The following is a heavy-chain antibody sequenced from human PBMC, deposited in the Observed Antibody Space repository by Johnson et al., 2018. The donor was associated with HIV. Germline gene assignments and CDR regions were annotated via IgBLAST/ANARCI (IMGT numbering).Heavy chain of an antibody. V-gene: IGHV3-9*01. D-gene: IGHD3-10*01. J-gene: IGHJ3*02. CDR3: ASTGSGSDDAFDI. CDR1: GFTFDDYA. CDR2: ISWNSGSI. Sequence: VESGGGLVQPGRSLRLSCAASGFTFDDYAMHWVRQAPGKGLEWVSGISWNSGSIGYADSVKGRFTISRDNAKNSLYLQMNSLRAEDTAVYYCASTGSGSDDAFDIWGQGTMVTVSS.